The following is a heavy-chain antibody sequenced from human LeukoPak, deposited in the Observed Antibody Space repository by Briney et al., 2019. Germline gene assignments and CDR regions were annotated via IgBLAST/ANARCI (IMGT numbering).Heavy chain of an antibody. J-gene: IGHJ4*02. CDR1: GDSITNYF. D-gene: IGHD2-15*01. CDR3: ARGRVAYSAYYFDY. CDR2: IYYTGNT. Sequence: PSETLSLTCTVSGDSITNYFWSRIRQPPGKGLEWIGYIYYTGNTNYKPSLKSRVTISVDTSTNQFSLRLRSVTAADTAVYYCARGRVAYSAYYFDYWGRGTLVTVSS. V-gene: IGHV4-59*01.